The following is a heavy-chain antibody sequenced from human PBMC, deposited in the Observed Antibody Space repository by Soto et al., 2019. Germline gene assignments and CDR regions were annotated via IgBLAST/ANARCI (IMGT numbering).Heavy chain of an antibody. CDR2: ISAYNGNT. CDR1: GGTFSSYA. Sequence: QVQLVQSGAEVKKPGSSVKVSCKASGGTFSSYAISWVRQAPGQGLEWMGWISAYNGNTNYAQKLQGRVTMTTDTSTSTAYMELRSLRSDDTAVYYCARAPENDYGGLEDYWGQGTLVTVSS. J-gene: IGHJ4*02. CDR3: ARAPENDYGGLEDY. V-gene: IGHV1-18*01. D-gene: IGHD4-17*01.